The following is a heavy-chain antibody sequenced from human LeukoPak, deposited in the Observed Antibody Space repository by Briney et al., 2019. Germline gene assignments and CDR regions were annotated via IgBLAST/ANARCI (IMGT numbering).Heavy chain of an antibody. CDR3: ARARITIFGVVAYFDY. V-gene: IGHV4-34*01. D-gene: IGHD3-3*01. CDR2: INHSGST. J-gene: IGHJ4*02. Sequence: GSLRLSCAASGFTFTNYAMSWIRQPPGKGLEWIGEINHSGSTNYNPSLKSRVTISVDTSKNQFSLKLSSVTAADTAVYYCARARITIFGVVAYFDYWGQGTLVTVSS. CDR1: GFTFTNYA.